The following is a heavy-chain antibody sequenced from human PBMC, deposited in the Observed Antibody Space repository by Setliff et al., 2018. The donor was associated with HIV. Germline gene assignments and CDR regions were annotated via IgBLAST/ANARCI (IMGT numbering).Heavy chain of an antibody. CDR1: GYTFRNYA. Sequence: ASVKVSCKASGYTFRNYAVHWVRQAPGQRLEWMGWINVVNGNTKYSQKFQDRVTISRDTSASTGYMELSRLRSEDTAVYYCAREQVGFGPPRGMDVWGQGTTVTVSS. CDR2: INVVNGNT. D-gene: IGHD3-10*01. CDR3: AREQVGFGPPRGMDV. J-gene: IGHJ6*02. V-gene: IGHV1-3*01.